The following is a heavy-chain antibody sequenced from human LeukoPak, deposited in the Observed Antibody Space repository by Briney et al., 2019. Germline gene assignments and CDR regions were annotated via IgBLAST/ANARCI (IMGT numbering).Heavy chain of an antibody. CDR1: GGTFSSYA. V-gene: IGHV1-69*13. CDR3: AREGTLGYCSGGSCYYFDY. Sequence: ASVTVSCTASGGTFSSYAISWVRQAPGQGLEWMGGIIPIFGTANYAQKFQGRVTITADESTSTAYMELSSLRSEDTAVYYCAREGTLGYCSGGSCYYFDYWGQGTLVTVSS. CDR2: IIPIFGTA. J-gene: IGHJ4*02. D-gene: IGHD2-15*01.